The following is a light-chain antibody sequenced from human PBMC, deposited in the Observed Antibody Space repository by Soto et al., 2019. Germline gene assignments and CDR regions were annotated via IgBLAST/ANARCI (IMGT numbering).Light chain of an antibody. J-gene: IGKJ1*01. CDR2: GSS. CDR3: QQYNNWWT. CDR1: QSVSSN. Sequence: IVMTQSPATLSVSPGERATLSCRASQSVSSNLAWYQQKPGQAPRLLLYGSSTMATGTPVRFSGSGSGTECTLTISSLQSEDFAVYYCQQYNNWWTFGQGTKVDIK. V-gene: IGKV3-15*01.